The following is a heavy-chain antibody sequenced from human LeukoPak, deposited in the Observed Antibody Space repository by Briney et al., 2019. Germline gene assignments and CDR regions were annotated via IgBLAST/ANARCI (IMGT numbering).Heavy chain of an antibody. J-gene: IGHJ4*02. CDR1: GYTFVSYG. CDR2: IGADNANT. V-gene: IGHV1-18*01. Sequence: GASMKVSCKASGYTFVSYGISWVRQAPGQGLEWMGWIGADNANTNYAQKLQGRVTMTTDTSTNTAYMELRSLTSDDTAVYFCARSGRTVTTHFDYWGQGTLVTVSS. CDR3: ARSGRTVTTHFDY. D-gene: IGHD4-17*01.